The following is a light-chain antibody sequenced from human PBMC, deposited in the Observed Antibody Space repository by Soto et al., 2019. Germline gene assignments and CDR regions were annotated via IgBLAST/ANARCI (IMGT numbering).Light chain of an antibody. V-gene: IGKV3-20*01. CDR1: QSVTNKY. CDR2: GSS. Sequence: EVVLTQSPGTLSLSPGERATLSCRASQSVTNKYLAWYQQKPGQAPRLLSFGSSDRATGIPDRFSGSGSGTDFTLTISRLEPEDFAVYYCQQYGSSPPYTFGQGTKLEI. CDR3: QQYGSSPPYT. J-gene: IGKJ2*01.